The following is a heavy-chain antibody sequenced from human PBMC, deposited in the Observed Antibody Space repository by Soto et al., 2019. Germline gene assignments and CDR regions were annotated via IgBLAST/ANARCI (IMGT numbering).Heavy chain of an antibody. CDR2: IYYSGST. CDR1: GGSISSGGYY. Sequence: QVQLQESGPGLVKPSQTLSLTCTVSGGSISSGGYYWSWIRQHPGKGLEWIGYIYYSGSTYYNPSLKSGVTISVDASKNQFSLKLSSVPAADTAVYYCARDFLEYSSSGGIDYWGQGTLVTVSS. D-gene: IGHD6-6*01. CDR3: ARDFLEYSSSGGIDY. V-gene: IGHV4-31*03. J-gene: IGHJ4*02.